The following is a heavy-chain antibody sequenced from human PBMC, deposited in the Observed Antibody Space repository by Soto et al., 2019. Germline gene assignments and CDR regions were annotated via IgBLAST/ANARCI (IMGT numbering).Heavy chain of an antibody. D-gene: IGHD3-22*01. CDR1: SGSISSASYY. Sequence: SETLSLTCTVSSGSISSASYYWAWIRQPPGKGLEWIGAIYYDGTTYYTKSLKSRVSISVDTSKKQFSLKLNSVTAADTAVYFFARQGRNTKIVLVKHYAADFWGQGTAVTVSS. CDR3: ARQGRNTKIVLVKHYAADF. J-gene: IGHJ6*02. V-gene: IGHV4-39*01. CDR2: IYYDGTT.